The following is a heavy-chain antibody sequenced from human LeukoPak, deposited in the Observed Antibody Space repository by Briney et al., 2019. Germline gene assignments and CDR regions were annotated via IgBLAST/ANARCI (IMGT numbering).Heavy chain of an antibody. CDR1: GFTFSSFG. V-gene: IGHV3-30*02. J-gene: IGHJ4*02. Sequence: GGSLRLSCAASGFTFSSFGLHCVRQAPGKGLEWVALIRSDGSSKNYADSVKGRFTISRDTSKNTVHLQMNNLRAEDTAVYYCAKWSGDYPSYYLDYWGQGTLVTVSS. CDR2: IRSDGSSK. D-gene: IGHD4-17*01. CDR3: AKWSGDYPSYYLDY.